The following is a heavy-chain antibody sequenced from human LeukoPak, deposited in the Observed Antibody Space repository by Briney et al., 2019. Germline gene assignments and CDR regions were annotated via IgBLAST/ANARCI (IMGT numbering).Heavy chain of an antibody. D-gene: IGHD3-16*01. Sequence: PGGSLRLSCTGSSFSFNEYFMTWIRQASGKGLEWVSSISRSGNTIKYADSVKGRFTISRDNAKKSLSLQMNSLRAEDTAVYYCAKEDHHDYVWGSYYDYWGQGTLVTVSS. CDR2: ISRSGNTI. J-gene: IGHJ4*02. V-gene: IGHV3-11*01. CDR1: SFSFNEYF. CDR3: AKEDHHDYVWGSYYDY.